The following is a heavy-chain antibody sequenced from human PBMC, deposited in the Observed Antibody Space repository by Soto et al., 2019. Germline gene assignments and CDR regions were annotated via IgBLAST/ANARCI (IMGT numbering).Heavy chain of an antibody. Sequence: AASVKVSCKSSTYTYNTHYIHWERRAPGQGLEWVGVINPSVGSTNYAQKFQGRVTMTRDTSTTTFYMEVTSLTSEDTAVYYCVGGSASGVDHWGQGTLVTVSS. D-gene: IGHD6-6*01. J-gene: IGHJ4*02. CDR3: VGGSASGVDH. V-gene: IGHV1-46*02. CDR2: INPSVGST. CDR1: TYTYNTHY.